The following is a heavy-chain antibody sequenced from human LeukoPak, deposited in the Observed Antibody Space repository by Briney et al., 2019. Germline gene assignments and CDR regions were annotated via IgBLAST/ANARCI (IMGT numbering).Heavy chain of an antibody. J-gene: IGHJ3*02. D-gene: IGHD3-10*01. CDR3: ARDVVRGGRAFDI. CDR1: GGSISSYY. CDR2: IYYSGST. V-gene: IGHV4-59*01. Sequence: PSETLSLTCTVSGGSISSYYWSWIRQPPGKGLEWIGYIYYSGSTNYNPSLKSRVTISVDTSKNQFSLKLSSVTAADTAVYYCARDVVRGGRAFDIWGQGTMVTVSS.